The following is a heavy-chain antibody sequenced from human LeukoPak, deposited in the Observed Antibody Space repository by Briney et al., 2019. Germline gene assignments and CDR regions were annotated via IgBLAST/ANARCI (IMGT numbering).Heavy chain of an antibody. D-gene: IGHD3-3*01. CDR3: ARGYSLYDFWSGYPFDY. J-gene: IGHJ4*02. CDR1: GYTFTGYY. CDR2: INPNSGGT. V-gene: IGHV1-2*02. Sequence: ASVKVSCKASGYTFTGYYMHWVRQARGQGLEWMGGINPNSGGTNYAQKFQGRVTMTRDTSISTTYMELSRLRSDDTAVYYCARGYSLYDFWSGYPFDYWGQGTLVTVSS.